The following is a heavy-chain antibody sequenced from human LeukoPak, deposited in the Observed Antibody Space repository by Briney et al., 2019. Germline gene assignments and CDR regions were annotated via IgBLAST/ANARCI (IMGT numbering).Heavy chain of an antibody. D-gene: IGHD5-12*01. Sequence: PGGSLRLSCTASGYTLSEETMKWVRQAPGKGLEGVSSIRSTSSYIYYADSVGGRFTISRDNAKNSLYLKVHSERVGHTDVFHCAWTRYVHTEATITGYLDLWGQGTLVTASS. J-gene: IGHJ4*02. CDR2: IRSTSSYI. CDR3: AWTRYVHTEATITGYLDL. CDR1: GYTLSEET. V-gene: IGHV3-21*01.